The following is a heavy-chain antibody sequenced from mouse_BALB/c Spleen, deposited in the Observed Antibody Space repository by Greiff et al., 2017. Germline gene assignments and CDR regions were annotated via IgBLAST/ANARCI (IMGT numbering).Heavy chain of an antibody. V-gene: IGHV5-17*02. J-gene: IGHJ3*01. CDR3: ARHGRTGTGGAWFAY. CDR1: GFTFSSFG. CDR2: ISSGSSTI. D-gene: IGHD4-1*01. Sequence: DVKLVESGGGLVQPGGSRKLSCAASGFTFSSFGMHWVRQAPEKGLEWVAYISSGSSTIYYADTVKGRFTISRDNPKNTLFLQMTSLRSEDTAMYYCARHGRTGTGGAWFAYWGQGTLVTVSA.